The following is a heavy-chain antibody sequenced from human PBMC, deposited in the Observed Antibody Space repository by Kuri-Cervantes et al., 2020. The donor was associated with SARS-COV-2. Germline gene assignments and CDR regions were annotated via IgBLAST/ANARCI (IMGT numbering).Heavy chain of an antibody. V-gene: IGHV1-8*02. CDR2: MNPNSGNT. D-gene: IGHD3-22*01. J-gene: IGHJ4*02. CDR1: GYTFTGYY. Sequence: ASVKVSCKASGYTFTGYYMHWVRQATGQGLEWMGWMNPNSGNTGYAQKLQGRVTMTTDTSTSTAYMELRSLRSDDTAVYYCARETPDYYDSSGYLYFDYWGQGTLVTVSS. CDR3: ARETPDYYDSSGYLYFDY.